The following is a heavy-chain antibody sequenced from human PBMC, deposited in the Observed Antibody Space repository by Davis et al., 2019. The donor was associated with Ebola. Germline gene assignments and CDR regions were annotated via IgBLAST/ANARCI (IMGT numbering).Heavy chain of an antibody. Sequence: GESLKISCAASGFTFSNYAMNWVRQTPGKGLEWVSTISDTTYYADSVKGRFTISRDNSKNTLYLQMNSLRAEDTAVYYCARGIQLWLEGWFDPWGQGTLVTVSS. CDR3: ARGIQLWLEGWFDP. J-gene: IGHJ5*02. D-gene: IGHD5-18*01. V-gene: IGHV3-23*01. CDR1: GFTFSNYA. CDR2: ISDTT.